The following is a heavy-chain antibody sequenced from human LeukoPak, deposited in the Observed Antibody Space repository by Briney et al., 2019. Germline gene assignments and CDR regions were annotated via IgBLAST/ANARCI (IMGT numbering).Heavy chain of an antibody. CDR2: IYYSGST. D-gene: IGHD6-6*01. J-gene: IGHJ6*03. V-gene: IGHV4-59*11. Sequence: SETLSLTCTVSGGSISSHYWSWIRQPPGKGLEWIGYIYYSGSTSYNPSLKSRVTISVDTSKNQFSLKLSSVTAADTAVYYCARGSSSFNYYYYYMDVWGKGTTVTVSS. CDR1: GGSISSHY. CDR3: ARGSSSFNYYYYYMDV.